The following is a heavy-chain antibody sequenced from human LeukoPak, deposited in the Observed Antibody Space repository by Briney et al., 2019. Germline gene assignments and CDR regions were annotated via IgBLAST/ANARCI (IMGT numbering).Heavy chain of an antibody. J-gene: IGHJ4*02. CDR3: VRESSGWEFDF. V-gene: IGHV3-21*01. Sequence: PGGSLRLSCAASDFTFSTCSMNWVRQAPGKGLEWVSSISGSSDYIYYADSVKGRFTISRDNAKNSLYLQMNSLRAEDTAVYYCVRESSGWEFDFWGQGTLVTVSS. CDR1: DFTFSTCS. CDR2: ISGSSDYI. D-gene: IGHD6-19*01.